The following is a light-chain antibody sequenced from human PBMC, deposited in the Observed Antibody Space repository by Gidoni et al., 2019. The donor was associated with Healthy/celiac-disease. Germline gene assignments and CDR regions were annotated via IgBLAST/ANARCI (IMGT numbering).Light chain of an antibody. CDR1: SSDVGGYNY. J-gene: IGLJ2*01. Sequence: QSALTQPPSASGSPGPSVTISCTGTSSDVGGYNYVSWYQQHPGKAPKLMIYEVSKRPSGFPDRFSGSKSGNTASLTVSGLQAEDEADYYCSSYAGSNNWVVFGGGTKLTVL. CDR3: SSYAGSNNWVV. V-gene: IGLV2-8*01. CDR2: EVS.